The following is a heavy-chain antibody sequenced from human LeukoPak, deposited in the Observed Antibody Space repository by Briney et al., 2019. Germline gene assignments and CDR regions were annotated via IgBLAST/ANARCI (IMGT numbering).Heavy chain of an antibody. CDR1: GFTFSGSA. Sequence: GGSLKLSCAASGFTFSGSAMHWVRQASGKGLEWVGRIRSKTNSYATAYAASVKGRFTISRDDSKNTAYLQMNSLKTEDTAVYYCTRLDGDYVAYWGQGTLVTVSS. CDR2: IRSKTNSYAT. D-gene: IGHD4-17*01. J-gene: IGHJ4*02. CDR3: TRLDGDYVAY. V-gene: IGHV3-73*01.